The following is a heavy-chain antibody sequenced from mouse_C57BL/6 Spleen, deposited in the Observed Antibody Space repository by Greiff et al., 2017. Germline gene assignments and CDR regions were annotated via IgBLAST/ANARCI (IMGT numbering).Heavy chain of an antibody. CDR2: ISSGGSYT. Sequence: EVKLVESGGDLVKPGGSLKLSCAASGFTFSSYGMSWVRQTPDKRLEWVATISSGGSYTYYPDSVKGRFTISRDNAKNTLYLQMSSLKSEDTAMYYCARELLYWGQGTTLTVSS. V-gene: IGHV5-6*01. CDR3: ARELLY. J-gene: IGHJ2*01. CDR1: GFTFSSYG.